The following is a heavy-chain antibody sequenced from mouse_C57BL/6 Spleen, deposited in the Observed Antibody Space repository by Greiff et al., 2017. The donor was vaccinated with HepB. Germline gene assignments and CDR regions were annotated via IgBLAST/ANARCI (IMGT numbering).Heavy chain of an antibody. Sequence: EVNVVESEGGLVQPGSSMKLSCTASGFTFSDYYMAWVRQVPEKGLEWVANINYDGSSTYYLDSLKSRFIISRDNATNILYLQMSSLKSEDTATYYCARANLYYAMDYWGQGTSVTVSS. J-gene: IGHJ4*01. V-gene: IGHV5-16*01. CDR2: INYDGSST. CDR3: ARANLYYAMDY. CDR1: GFTFSDYY. D-gene: IGHD4-1*01.